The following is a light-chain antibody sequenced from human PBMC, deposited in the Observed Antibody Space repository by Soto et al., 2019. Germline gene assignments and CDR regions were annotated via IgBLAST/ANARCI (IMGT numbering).Light chain of an antibody. CDR2: STN. CDR3: AAWDGSLNVVL. J-gene: IGLJ2*01. Sequence: QSVLTQPPSASGTPGQRVTISCYGSSSNIGSNTVNWYQQLPGSAPKLLMYSTNQRPSGVPDRFSGSKSGTSASLAISGLQSEDEADYYCAAWDGSLNVVLFGGGTKLTVL. CDR1: SSNIGSNT. V-gene: IGLV1-44*01.